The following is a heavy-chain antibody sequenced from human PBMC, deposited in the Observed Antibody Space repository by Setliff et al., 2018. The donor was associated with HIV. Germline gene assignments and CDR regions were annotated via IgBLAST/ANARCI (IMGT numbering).Heavy chain of an antibody. CDR3: ARDVATVTTPERAD. D-gene: IGHD5-12*01. CDR1: GGSFSGYY. J-gene: IGHJ4*02. CDR2: INHSGST. Sequence: SETLSLTCAVYGGSFSGYYWSWIRQPPGKGLEWIGEINHSGSTNYNPSLRSRVIMSMDTSKNQFSLRLSSVTVADTALYFCARDVATVTTPERADWGQGTLVTVS. V-gene: IGHV4-34*01.